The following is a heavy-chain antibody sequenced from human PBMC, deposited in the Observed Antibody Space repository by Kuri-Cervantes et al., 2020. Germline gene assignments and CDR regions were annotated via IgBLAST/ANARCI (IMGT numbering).Heavy chain of an antibody. CDR3: AKTRGRWLQLIPFDV. V-gene: IGHV4-59*01. D-gene: IGHD5-24*01. J-gene: IGHJ3*01. Sequence: GSLRLSCTVSGGSISSYYWSWIRQPPGKGLEWIGEINHSGSTNYNPSLKSRVTISVDTSKNQFSLKLSSVTAADTAVYYCAKTRGRWLQLIPFDVWGHGTMVIVSS. CDR1: GGSISSYY. CDR2: INHSGST.